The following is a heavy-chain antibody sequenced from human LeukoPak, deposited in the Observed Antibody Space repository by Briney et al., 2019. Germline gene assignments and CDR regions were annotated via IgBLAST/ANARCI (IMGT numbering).Heavy chain of an antibody. Sequence: GGSLRLSFAASGFTFSSYSMNWVRQAPGKGLEWVSSTSSSSSYIYYADSVKGRFTISRDNAKNSLYLQMNSLRAEDTAVYYCARVVRGDYYGSGSYPDAFDIWGQGTMVTVSS. CDR1: GFTFSSYS. V-gene: IGHV3-21*01. CDR2: TSSSSSYI. J-gene: IGHJ3*02. CDR3: ARVVRGDYYGSGSYPDAFDI. D-gene: IGHD3-10*01.